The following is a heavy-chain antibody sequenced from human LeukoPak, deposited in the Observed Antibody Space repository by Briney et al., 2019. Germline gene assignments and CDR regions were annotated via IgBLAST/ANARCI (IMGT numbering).Heavy chain of an antibody. CDR3: AKCFWSGYYTGYYFDY. Sequence: PGGSLRRSCAASGFTFSSYAMSWLRQAPGKGLEWVSAISGSGGSTYYADSVKGRFTISRDNSKNTLYLQMNSLRAEDTAVYYCAKCFWSGYYTGYYFDYWGQGNLVTVSS. D-gene: IGHD3-3*01. J-gene: IGHJ4*02. CDR2: ISGSGGST. CDR1: GFTFSSYA. V-gene: IGHV3-23*01.